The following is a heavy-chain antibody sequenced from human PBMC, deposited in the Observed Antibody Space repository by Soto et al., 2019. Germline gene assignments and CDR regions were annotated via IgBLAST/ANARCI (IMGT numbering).Heavy chain of an antibody. CDR1: GYTFTSYA. J-gene: IGHJ4*02. V-gene: IGHV1-3*01. CDR3: ARVEVYDFWSGPFDY. D-gene: IGHD3-3*01. Sequence: ASEKVSCKASGYTFTSYAMHWVRQAPGQRLEWMGWINAGNGNTKYSQKFQGRVTINRDTSASTAYMELSSLRSEDTAVYYCARVEVYDFWSGPFDYWGQGTLVTVSS. CDR2: INAGNGNT.